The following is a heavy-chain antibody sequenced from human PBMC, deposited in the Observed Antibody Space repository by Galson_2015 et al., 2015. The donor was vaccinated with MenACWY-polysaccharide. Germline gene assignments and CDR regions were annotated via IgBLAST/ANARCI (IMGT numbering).Heavy chain of an antibody. CDR2: ISYDGSDK. CDR1: GFTFSSYG. CDR3: AKDRDGDYLFDY. Sequence: SLRLSCAASGFTFSSYGMHWVRQAPGKGLEWVAVISYDGSDKYYADSVKGRFTISRDNSKNTLYLQMNSLRVEDTAVYYCAKDRDGDYLFDYWGQGTLVTVSS. V-gene: IGHV3-30*18. J-gene: IGHJ4*02. D-gene: IGHD4-17*01.